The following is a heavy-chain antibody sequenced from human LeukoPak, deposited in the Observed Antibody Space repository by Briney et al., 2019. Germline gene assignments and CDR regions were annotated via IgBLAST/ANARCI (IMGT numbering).Heavy chain of an antibody. J-gene: IGHJ3*02. V-gene: IGHV5-51*01. D-gene: IGHD6-19*01. CDR1: GYSFTSYW. Sequence: GESLKISCKGSGYSFTSYWIGWVRQMPGKGLEWMGIIYPGDSDTRYSPSFQGQVTISADKSISTAYLQWSSLKASDTAMYYCARLPWGYSSAFGAFDIWGQRTMVTVSS. CDR3: ARLPWGYSSAFGAFDI. CDR2: IYPGDSDT.